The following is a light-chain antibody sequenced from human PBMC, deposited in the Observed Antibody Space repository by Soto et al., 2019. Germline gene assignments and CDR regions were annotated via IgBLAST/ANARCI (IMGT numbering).Light chain of an antibody. CDR2: DAS. CDR3: HVYGSSPTWT. V-gene: IGKV3-20*01. Sequence: EIVLTQSPGTLSLSPGERATLSCRASQSVSNNFVAWYQQKPGQTPRLLIYDASSRATGIPDRFSGSGSGTDFTLTISRLEPEDFVVYYCHVYGSSPTWTFGQGTKVEIK. J-gene: IGKJ1*01. CDR1: QSVSNNF.